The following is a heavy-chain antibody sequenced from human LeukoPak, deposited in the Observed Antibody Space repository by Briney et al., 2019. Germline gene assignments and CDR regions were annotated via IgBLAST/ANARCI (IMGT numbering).Heavy chain of an antibody. CDR1: GFNFDDYA. CDR3: TRRAARWQFDL. D-gene: IGHD5-24*01. J-gene: IGHJ2*01. Sequence: GWALRLSCAVSGFNFDDYAMHWLRQAPGRGLTGVSGINWKTGTGTYADSVKCRFTISRDNAKNSLYLQMSSLRAEDTALYYCTRRAARWQFDLWGRGTLLTVSS. V-gene: IGHV3-9*01. CDR2: INWKTGTG.